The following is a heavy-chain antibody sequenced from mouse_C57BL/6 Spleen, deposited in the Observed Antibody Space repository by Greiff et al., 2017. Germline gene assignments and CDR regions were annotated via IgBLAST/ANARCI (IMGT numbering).Heavy chain of an antibody. V-gene: IGHV6-3*01. D-gene: IGHD2-5*01. Sequence: EVKVEESGGGLVQPGGSMKLSCVASGFTFSNYWINWVRQSPEKGLEWVAQIRLKSDNYATHYAESVKGRFTISRDDSKSSVYLQMNNLRAEDTGIYYCTVGAYYSNYDYFDYWGQGTTLTVSS. J-gene: IGHJ2*01. CDR2: IRLKSDNYAT. CDR1: GFTFSNYW. CDR3: TVGAYYSNYDYFDY.